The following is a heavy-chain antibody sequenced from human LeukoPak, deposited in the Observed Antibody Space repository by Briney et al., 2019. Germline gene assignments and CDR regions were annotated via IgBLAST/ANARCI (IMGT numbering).Heavy chain of an antibody. Sequence: PGGSLRLSCAASGFTFSSYWMSWVRQAPGTGLEWVANIKQDGSEKYYVDSVKGRFTISRDNAKNSLYLQMNSLRAEDTAVYYCARGAWYGDYYMDVWGKGTTVTISS. CDR3: ARGAWYGDYYMDV. V-gene: IGHV3-7*01. D-gene: IGHD3-10*01. CDR1: GFTFSSYW. J-gene: IGHJ6*03. CDR2: IKQDGSEK.